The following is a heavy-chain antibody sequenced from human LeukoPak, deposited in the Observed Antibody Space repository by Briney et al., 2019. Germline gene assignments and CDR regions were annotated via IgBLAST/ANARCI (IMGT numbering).Heavy chain of an antibody. CDR2: ISGSGGST. J-gene: IGHJ4*02. CDR3: AKRGQQLVLSLFYQNDYFDY. D-gene: IGHD6-6*01. V-gene: IGHV3-23*01. CDR1: GFTFSSYA. Sequence: QSGGSLRLSCAASGFTFSSYAMSWVRQAPGKGLEWVSAISGSGGSTYYADSVKGRFTISRDNSKNTLYLQMNSLRAEDTAVYYCAKRGQQLVLSLFYQNDYFDYWGQGTLVTVSS.